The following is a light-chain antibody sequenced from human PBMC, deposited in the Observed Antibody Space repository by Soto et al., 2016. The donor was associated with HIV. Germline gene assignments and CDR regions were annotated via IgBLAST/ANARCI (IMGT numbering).Light chain of an antibody. CDR3: QQYYSIPLT. J-gene: IGKJ4*01. CDR1: QTVNTW. V-gene: IGKV1-5*03. CDR2: KAS. Sequence: DIQMTQSPSTLSASVGDRLTITCRASQTVNTWLAWYQQKPGKAPKLLIYKASTLETGVPSRFSGSGPWTDYTLTISSLQPEDSATYYCQQYYSIPLTFGGGTKVE.